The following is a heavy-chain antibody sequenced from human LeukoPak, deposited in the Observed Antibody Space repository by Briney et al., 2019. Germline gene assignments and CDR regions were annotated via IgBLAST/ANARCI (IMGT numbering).Heavy chain of an antibody. D-gene: IGHD3/OR15-3a*01. J-gene: IGHJ5*02. Sequence: ETLSLTCTVSXGSISSYYWSWIRQPPGKGLEWIGYIYYSGSTNYNPSLKSRVTISVDTSKNQFSLKLSSVTAADTAVYCCARTNLWAGFRFDPWGQGTLVTVSS. CDR2: IYYSGST. CDR3: ARTNLWAGFRFDP. CDR1: XGSISSYY. V-gene: IGHV4-59*01.